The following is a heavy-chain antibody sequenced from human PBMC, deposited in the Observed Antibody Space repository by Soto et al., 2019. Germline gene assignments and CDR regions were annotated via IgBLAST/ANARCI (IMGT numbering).Heavy chain of an antibody. V-gene: IGHV3-23*01. CDR3: AKPTRLGYYYYGMDV. D-gene: IGHD6-25*01. CDR1: GFTFNSYA. J-gene: IGHJ6*02. Sequence: WWSRRLSCAACGFTFNSYAISWFRQSPGKGLEWVSAISGSGGSTYYADSVKGRFTISRDNSKNTLYLQMNSLRAEDTAIYYCAKPTRLGYYYYGMDVWGQGTTVTVSS. CDR2: ISGSGGST.